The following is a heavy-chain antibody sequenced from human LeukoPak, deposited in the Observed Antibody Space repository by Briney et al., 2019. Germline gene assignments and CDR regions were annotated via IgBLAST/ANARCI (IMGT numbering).Heavy chain of an antibody. CDR2: ISYSGTS. D-gene: IGHD5-12*01. CDR3: TRLASGYINGPDY. V-gene: IGHV4-59*08. CDR1: GGSISSYY. Sequence: SETLSLTCTVSGGSISSYYWSWIRQPPGKGLEWIGYISYSGTSNYNPSLKSRVTISVDTAKNQFSLNLSSVTAADTAVYYCTRLASGYINGPDYWGQGTVVTVSA. J-gene: IGHJ4*02.